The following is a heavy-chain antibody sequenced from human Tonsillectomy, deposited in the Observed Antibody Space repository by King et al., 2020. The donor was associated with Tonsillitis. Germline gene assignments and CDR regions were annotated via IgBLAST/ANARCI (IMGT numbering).Heavy chain of an antibody. Sequence: VQLQQSGPGLVKPSQTLSLTCAISGDSVSSTTATWNWIRQSPSRGLEWLGRTYYRSKWYNIYAVSVKSRITLNPDTSKNQFSLQLNSVTPEDSAVYYCARSAYYAEYLQPWGQGTLVTVSS. CDR2: TYYRSKWYN. CDR3: ARSAYYAEYLQP. D-gene: IGHD1-26*01. CDR1: GDSVSSTTAT. V-gene: IGHV6-1*01. J-gene: IGHJ1*01.